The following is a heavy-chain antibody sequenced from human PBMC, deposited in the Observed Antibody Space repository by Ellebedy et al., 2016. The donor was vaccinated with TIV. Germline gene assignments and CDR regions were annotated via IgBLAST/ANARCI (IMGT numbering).Heavy chain of an antibody. CDR1: GFTFRNYW. D-gene: IGHD4-17*01. V-gene: IGHV3-74*01. CDR3: ARDQDEYGDYCFDY. J-gene: IGHJ4*02. Sequence: PGGSLRLSCAASGFTFRNYWMHWIRQVPGKGLVWVSRINVDGSSTSYADSVKGRFTITRDNTKNTVYLQMNSLRAEDTAVYYCARDQDEYGDYCFDYWGQGTLVTVSS. CDR2: INVDGSST.